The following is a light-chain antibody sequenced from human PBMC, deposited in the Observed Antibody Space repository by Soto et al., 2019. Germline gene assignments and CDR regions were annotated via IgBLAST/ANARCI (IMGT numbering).Light chain of an antibody. J-gene: IGLJ2*01. CDR2: SNN. Sequence: QSVLTQPPSASGTPGQRVTISCSGSSSNIGSNSVNWYQQLPRTAPKLLIYSNNQRPSGVPDRFSGSKSGTSASLAISGHQSEDEADYYCAAWDDSLNGPLFGGGTKLTVL. CDR1: SSNIGSNS. V-gene: IGLV1-44*01. CDR3: AAWDDSLNGPL.